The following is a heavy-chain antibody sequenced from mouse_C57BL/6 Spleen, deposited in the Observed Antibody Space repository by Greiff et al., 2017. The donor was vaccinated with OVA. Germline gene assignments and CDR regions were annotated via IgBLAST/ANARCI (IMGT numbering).Heavy chain of an antibody. V-gene: IGHV1-63*01. CDR2: IYPGGGYT. D-gene: IGHD2-4*01. Sequence: QVQLQQSGAELVRPGTSVKMSCKASGYTFTNYWIGWAKQRPGHGFEWIGDIYPGGGYTNYNEKFKGKATLTADKSSSTAYMQFSSLTSEDSAIYYWARSLYYDYDEDYAMDYWGQGTSVTVSS. CDR3: ARSLYYDYDEDYAMDY. J-gene: IGHJ4*01. CDR1: GYTFTNYW.